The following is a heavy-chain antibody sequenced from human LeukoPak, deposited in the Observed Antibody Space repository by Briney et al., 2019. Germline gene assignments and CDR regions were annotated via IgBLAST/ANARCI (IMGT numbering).Heavy chain of an antibody. CDR2: INQDGGGK. V-gene: IGHV3-7*01. Sequence: GGSLRLSCAASGFTFSSYWMTWVHQAPGKGLEWVANINQDGGGKYYVDSVKSRFIISRDNAKHTLYLQMNSLRAEDTAVYYCARAHLTGVDEFDIWGQGTMVTVSS. CDR1: GFTFSSYW. J-gene: IGHJ3*02. CDR3: ARAHLTGVDEFDI. D-gene: IGHD2-8*01.